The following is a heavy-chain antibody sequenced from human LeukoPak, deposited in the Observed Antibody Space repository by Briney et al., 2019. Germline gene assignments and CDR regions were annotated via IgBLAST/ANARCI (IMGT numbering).Heavy chain of an antibody. V-gene: IGHV1-69*05. CDR2: IIPIFGTA. D-gene: IGHD6-19*01. Sequence: ASVKVSCKASGGTFSSYAISWVRQAPGQGLEWMGRIIPIFGTANYAQKFQGRVTITTDESTSTAYMELSSLRSEDTAVHYCARGDSSGSDYWGQGTLVTVSS. J-gene: IGHJ4*02. CDR1: GGTFSSYA. CDR3: ARGDSSGSDY.